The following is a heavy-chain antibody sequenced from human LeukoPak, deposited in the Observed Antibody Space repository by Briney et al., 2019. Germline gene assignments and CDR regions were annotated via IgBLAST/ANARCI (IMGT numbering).Heavy chain of an antibody. D-gene: IGHD6-19*01. Sequence: GGSLRLSCSAFGFTFRSYTIHWVRQAPGKGLEYVSAISSDGVTTYYADSVKGRFTISRDNSKNTLYLQMSSLRPEDTAVYYCVKDRYSSGFSSYFDHWGRGPLVTVSS. CDR2: ISSDGVTT. CDR1: GFTFRSYT. J-gene: IGHJ4*02. CDR3: VKDRYSSGFSSYFDH. V-gene: IGHV3-64D*09.